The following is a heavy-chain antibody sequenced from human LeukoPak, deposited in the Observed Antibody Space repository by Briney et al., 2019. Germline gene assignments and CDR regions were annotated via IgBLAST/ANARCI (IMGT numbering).Heavy chain of an antibody. Sequence: SETLSLTCTVSGAAISSSNFYWDWLRQPPGKGLEWIGNIYYGETTYYNSSLKSRVTISVDTSKNQFSLKLTSVTAADTALYYCVRDYSGWYVGWFDLWGQGSLVTVSS. CDR1: GAAISSSNFY. D-gene: IGHD6-19*01. J-gene: IGHJ5*02. CDR2: IYYGETT. CDR3: VRDYSGWYVGWFDL. V-gene: IGHV4-39*07.